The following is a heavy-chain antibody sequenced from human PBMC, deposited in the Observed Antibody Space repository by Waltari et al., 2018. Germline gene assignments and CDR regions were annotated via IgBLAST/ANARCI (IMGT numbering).Heavy chain of an antibody. V-gene: IGHV4-31*01. CDR1: GGSISSGGYY. J-gene: IGHJ3*02. CDR2: IYDSGST. CDR3: ARAGGGGAVDI. Sequence: QVQLQESGPGLVKPSQTLSLTCTVSGGSISSGGYYWSWIRQHPGKGLEWIGYIYDSGSTYYDPFLKSLVTISVDTSKNPCSLKLSSVTAADTAVYYCARAGGGGAVDIWGQGTMVTVSS.